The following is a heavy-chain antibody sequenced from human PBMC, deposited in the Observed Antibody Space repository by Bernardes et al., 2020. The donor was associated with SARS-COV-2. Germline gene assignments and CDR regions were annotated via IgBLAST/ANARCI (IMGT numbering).Heavy chain of an antibody. CDR2: ITSSSSYI. V-gene: IGHV3-21*01. CDR1: GFTFSSYS. J-gene: IGHJ4*02. Sequence: GGSLRLSCAASGFTFSSYSMNWVRQAPGKGLEWVSSITSSSSYIYYADSVKGRFTISRDNAKNSLYLQMNSLRAEDTAVYYCASELWWYDSSGYYSGFDYSRKGTLVTVSS. D-gene: IGHD3-22*01. CDR3: ASELWWYDSSGYYSGFDY.